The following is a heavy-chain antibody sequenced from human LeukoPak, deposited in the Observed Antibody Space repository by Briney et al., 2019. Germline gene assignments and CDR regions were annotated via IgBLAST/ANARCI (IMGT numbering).Heavy chain of an antibody. Sequence: GGSLRLSCAASGFTVNTNYMSWVRQAPGKGLEWVSIMHSSGSTYYADSVKGRFTFSRDNSKNTLYLQMNSLRAEDTAVYYCARDGGSGRGYYYYYGMDVWGQGTTVTVSS. J-gene: IGHJ6*02. D-gene: IGHD1-26*01. CDR3: ARDGGSGRGYYYYYGMDV. CDR1: GFTVNTNY. CDR2: MHSSGST. V-gene: IGHV3-53*01.